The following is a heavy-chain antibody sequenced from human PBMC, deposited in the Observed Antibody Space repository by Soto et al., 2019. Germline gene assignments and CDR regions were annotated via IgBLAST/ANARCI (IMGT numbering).Heavy chain of an antibody. J-gene: IGHJ4*02. CDR3: ARATFFRKGYYDATDYYFFDY. D-gene: IGHD3-22*01. CDR1: GFSLSDHY. Sequence: PGGSLRLSCAASGFSLSDHYIDWVRQAPGKGLEWVGRSRDKAQGYSTEYAASVKGRFTTSRDDSKNSVLLQMNSLKTEDTAVYYCARATFFRKGYYDATDYYFFDYWGQGTLVTVSS. CDR2: SRDKAQGYST. V-gene: IGHV3-72*01.